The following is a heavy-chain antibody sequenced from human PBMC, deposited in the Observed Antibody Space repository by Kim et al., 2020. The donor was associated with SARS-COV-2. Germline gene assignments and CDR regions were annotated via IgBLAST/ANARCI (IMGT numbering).Heavy chain of an antibody. J-gene: IGHJ2*01. Sequence: SETLSLTCTVSGGSISSSSDYWGWIRQPPGKGLEWIGSIYYSGSTNYNPSLKSRVTISVDTSKNQFSLKLSSVTAADTAVYYCARHEGLLKIVDLWGRGTLVTVSS. V-gene: IGHV4-39*01. CDR2: IYYSGST. D-gene: IGHD3-22*01. CDR1: GGSISSSSDY. CDR3: ARHEGLLKIVDL.